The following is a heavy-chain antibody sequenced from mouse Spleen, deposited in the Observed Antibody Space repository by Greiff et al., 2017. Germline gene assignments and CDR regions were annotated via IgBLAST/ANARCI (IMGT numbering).Heavy chain of an antibody. CDR2: IRNKANGYTT. Sequence: EVHLVESGGGLVQPGGSLSLSCAASGFTFTDYYMSWVRQPPGKALEWLGFIRNKANGYTTEYSASVKGRFTISRDNSQSILYLQMNALRAEDSATYYCARSMVTEETWFAYWGQGTLVTVSA. CDR1: GFTFTDYY. CDR3: ARSMVTEETWFAY. V-gene: IGHV7-3*01. J-gene: IGHJ3*01. D-gene: IGHD2-2*01.